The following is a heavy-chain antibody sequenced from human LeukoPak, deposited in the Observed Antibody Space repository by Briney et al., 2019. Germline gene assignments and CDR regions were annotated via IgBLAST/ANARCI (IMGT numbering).Heavy chain of an antibody. Sequence: SETLSLTCTVSGGSISSSSHYWGWARHPPGRGLDWIGNIYYSGNTYYNPSLKSRVTISVDTSKNQFSLKLSSVTDADTAVYYCARGIVGTLDGFDPWGQGTLVTVSS. CDR2: IYYSGNT. V-gene: IGHV4-39*01. CDR1: GGSISSSSHY. CDR3: ARGIVGTLDGFDP. D-gene: IGHD1-26*01. J-gene: IGHJ5*02.